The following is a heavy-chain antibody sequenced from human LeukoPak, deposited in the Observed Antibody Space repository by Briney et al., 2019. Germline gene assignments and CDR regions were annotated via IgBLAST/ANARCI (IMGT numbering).Heavy chain of an antibody. V-gene: IGHV4-38-2*02. CDR3: ARDHNGDSSPDY. CDR1: GYSISSPYY. Sequence: SETLSLTCSVSGYSISSPYYWGWIRQAPGKGLEWIGNIYHNGRTYSNPSLKSRVTISVDTSKNQFSLRLTSATAADTALYYCARDHNGDSSPDYWGQGTLVTVSS. CDR2: IYHNGRT. D-gene: IGHD2-21*02. J-gene: IGHJ4*02.